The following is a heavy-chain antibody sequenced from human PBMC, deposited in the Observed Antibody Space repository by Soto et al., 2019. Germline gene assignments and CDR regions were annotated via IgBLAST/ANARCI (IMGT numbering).Heavy chain of an antibody. V-gene: IGHV1-69*13. CDR2: IIPIFGTA. J-gene: IGHJ4*02. CDR1: GGTFSSYA. Sequence: ASVKVSCKASGGTFSSYAISWVRQAPGQGLEWMGGIIPIFGTANYAQKFQGRVTITADESTSTAYMELSSLRSEDTAVYYCARGSSYYDDSSGYRFDFWGQGTLVTVSS. CDR3: ARGSSYYDDSSGYRFDF. D-gene: IGHD3-22*01.